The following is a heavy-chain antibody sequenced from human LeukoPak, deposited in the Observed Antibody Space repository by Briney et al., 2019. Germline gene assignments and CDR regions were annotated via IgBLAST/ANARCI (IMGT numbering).Heavy chain of an antibody. J-gene: IGHJ5*02. CDR1: GGSISSSNW. D-gene: IGHD2-2*01. CDR3: ARSCSSTSCYSSADWFDP. V-gene: IGHV4-4*02. Sequence: PSETLSLTCAVSGGSISSSNWWSWVRQPPGKGLEWIGEIYHSGSTNYNPYLKSRVTISVDKSKNQFSLKLSSVTAADTAVYYCARSCSSTSCYSSADWFDPWGQGTLVTVSS. CDR2: IYHSGST.